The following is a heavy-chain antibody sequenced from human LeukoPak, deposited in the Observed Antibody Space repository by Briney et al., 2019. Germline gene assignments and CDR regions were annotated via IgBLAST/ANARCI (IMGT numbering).Heavy chain of an antibody. V-gene: IGHV4-38-2*02. J-gene: IGHJ4*02. CDR1: GYSISSGYY. CDR3: AREDEYYFDY. Sequence: SETLSLTCTVSGYSISSGYYWGWIRQPPGKGLEWIGEINHSGSTNYNPSLKSRVTISVDTSKNQFSLKLSSVTAADTAVYYCAREDEYYFDYWGQGTLVTVSS. CDR2: INHSGST.